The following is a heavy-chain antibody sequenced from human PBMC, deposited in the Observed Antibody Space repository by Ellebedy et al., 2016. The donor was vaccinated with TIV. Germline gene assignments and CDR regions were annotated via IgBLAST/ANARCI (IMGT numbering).Heavy chain of an antibody. CDR2: ISGSGDRT. D-gene: IGHD3-22*01. V-gene: IGHV3-23*01. CDR1: GFTFSIYA. Sequence: PGGSLRLSCAASGFTFSIYAMSWVRQAPGKGLEWVSLISGSGDRTYYADSVKGRFTISRDNSKNTLYLQMNSLRAEDTAVYYCAKDSTDITMIVVVILDYWGQGTLVTVSS. J-gene: IGHJ4*02. CDR3: AKDSTDITMIVVVILDY.